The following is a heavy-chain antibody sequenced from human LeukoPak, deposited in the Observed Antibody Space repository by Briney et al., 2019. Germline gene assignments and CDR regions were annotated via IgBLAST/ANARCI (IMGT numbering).Heavy chain of an antibody. V-gene: IGHV5-51*01. J-gene: IGHJ4*02. D-gene: IGHD3-22*01. CDR3: ARRLPQDSSGYYYEGYFDY. CDR2: IYPGDSDT. Sequence: GEFLKISCKGSGYSFTSYWIGWVRQMPGKGLEWMGIIYPGDSDTRYSPSFQGQVTISADKSISTAYLQWSSLKASDTAMYYCARRLPQDSSGYYYEGYFDYWGQGTLVTVSS. CDR1: GYSFTSYW.